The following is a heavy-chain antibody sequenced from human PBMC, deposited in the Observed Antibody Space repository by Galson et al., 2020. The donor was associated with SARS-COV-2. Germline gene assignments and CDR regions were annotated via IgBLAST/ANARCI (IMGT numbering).Heavy chain of an antibody. CDR2: IYYSGST. V-gene: IGHV4-39*01. D-gene: IGHD3-9*01. J-gene: IGHJ6*02. CDR3: ARLGVLRYFDWNYYYYGMDV. CDR1: GGSISSSSYY. Sequence: SETLSLTCTVSGGSISSSSYYWGWIRQPPGKGLEWIGSIYYSGSTYYNPSLKSRVTISVDTSKNQFSLKLSSVTAADTAVYYCARLGVLRYFDWNYYYYGMDVWGQGTTVTVSS.